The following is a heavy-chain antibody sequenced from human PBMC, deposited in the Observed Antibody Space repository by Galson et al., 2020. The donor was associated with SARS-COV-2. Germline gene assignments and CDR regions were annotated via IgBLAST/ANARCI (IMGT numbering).Heavy chain of an antibody. D-gene: IGHD2-2*01. CDR2: IDTNTGNP. Sequence: ASVKVSCNASGYSFTSYAINWVRQAPGQGLEWMGGIDTNTGNPTYAQGFTGRFVFSLDTSASTAYMQISSLKAEDTAVYYCARDSTDYDAFDIWGQGTMVTVSS. CDR1: GYSFTSYA. J-gene: IGHJ3*02. V-gene: IGHV7-4-1*02. CDR3: ARDSTDYDAFDI.